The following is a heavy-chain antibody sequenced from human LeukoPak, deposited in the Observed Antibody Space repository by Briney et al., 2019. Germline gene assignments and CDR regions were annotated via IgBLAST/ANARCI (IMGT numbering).Heavy chain of an antibody. CDR2: IYHSGST. J-gene: IGHJ4*02. CDR1: GGSFSGYY. D-gene: IGHD3-22*01. V-gene: IGHV4-34*01. CDR3: ARTLSRSVTMIVVVYDY. Sequence: SETLSLTCAVYGGSFSGYYWSWIRQPPGKGLEWIGSIYHSGSTYYNPSLKSRVTISVDTSKNQFSLKLSSVTAADTAVYYCARTLSRSVTMIVVVYDYWGQGTLVTVSS.